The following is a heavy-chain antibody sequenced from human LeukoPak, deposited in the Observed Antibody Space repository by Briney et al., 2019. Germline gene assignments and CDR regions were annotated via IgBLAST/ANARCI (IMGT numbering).Heavy chain of an antibody. Sequence: GGSLRLSCAASGFTCDDYGMSWVRQVPGKGLEWVSGINWNGGSTGYTDSVKGRFTISRDNTKNSLYLQMTSLRADDTAVYYCARVGKNGWDFDHWGQGTLVTVSS. CDR3: ARVGKNGWDFDH. CDR1: GFTCDDYG. J-gene: IGHJ4*02. V-gene: IGHV3-20*04. D-gene: IGHD6-19*01. CDR2: INWNGGST.